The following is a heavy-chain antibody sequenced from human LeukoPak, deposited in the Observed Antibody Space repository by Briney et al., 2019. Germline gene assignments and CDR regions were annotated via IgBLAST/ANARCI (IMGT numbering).Heavy chain of an antibody. CDR1: GGPVSGYS. Sequence: SSETLSLTCAVYGGPVSGYSWSWVRQAPGKGLEWVSRINTDGSTTRYADSVKGRFTISRDNAKNTLYLQMNSLRAEDTAVYYCARAGYGSGIYMDVWGKGTTVTISS. CDR3: ARAGYGSGIYMDV. J-gene: IGHJ6*03. D-gene: IGHD3-10*01. V-gene: IGHV3-74*01. CDR2: INTDGSTT.